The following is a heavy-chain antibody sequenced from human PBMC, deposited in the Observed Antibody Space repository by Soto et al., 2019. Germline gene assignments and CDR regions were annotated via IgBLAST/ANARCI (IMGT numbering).Heavy chain of an antibody. J-gene: IGHJ6*02. V-gene: IGHV1-18*01. CDR2: ISPYNDDT. Sequence: QAQLVQSGAEVKKPGASVKVSCKASGYTFSSYGISWVRQTPGQGLEWLGWISPYNDDTKYAQKLQGRVTLPPDTSTRTAYMDLRSMRSDDTAVYFCARGGYYDSSGSRNYHYYGMDVWGQGTTVTVSS. CDR3: ARGGYYDSSGSRNYHYYGMDV. D-gene: IGHD3-22*01. CDR1: GYTFSSYG.